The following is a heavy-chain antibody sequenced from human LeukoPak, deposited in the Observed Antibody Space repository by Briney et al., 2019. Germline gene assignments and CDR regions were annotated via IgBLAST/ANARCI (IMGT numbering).Heavy chain of an antibody. V-gene: IGHV3-43*02. CDR3: AKGNSTFSFTFDY. D-gene: IGHD2/OR15-2a*01. J-gene: IGHJ4*02. CDR2: MSGDGSAT. Sequence: GGSLRLSCVASGFTLRDFSMHWVRQAPGKGLEWVSLMSGDGSATHYSDSVKGRFTISRDNRKNSLYLQMSGLRVEDTAFYYCAKGNSTFSFTFDYWGQGALVTVSS. CDR1: GFTLRDFS.